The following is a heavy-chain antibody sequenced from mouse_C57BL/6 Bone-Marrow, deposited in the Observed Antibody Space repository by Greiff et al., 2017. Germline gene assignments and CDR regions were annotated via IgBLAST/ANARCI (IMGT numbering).Heavy chain of an antibody. J-gene: IGHJ1*03. D-gene: IGHD1-1*01. Sequence: EVQGVESGGGLVQSGRSLRLSCATSGFTFSDFYMEWVRQAPGKGLEWIAASRNKANDYTTEYSASVKGRFIVSRDTSQSILYLQMNALRAEDTAIYYCARAYYYGSSYWYFDVWGTGTTVTVSS. CDR2: SRNKANDYTT. CDR1: GFTFSDFY. CDR3: ARAYYYGSSYWYFDV. V-gene: IGHV7-1*01.